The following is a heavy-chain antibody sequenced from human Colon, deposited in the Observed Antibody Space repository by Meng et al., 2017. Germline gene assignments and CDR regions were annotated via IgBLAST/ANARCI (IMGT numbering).Heavy chain of an antibody. CDR2: INYSGST. CDR3: ARLDTTVTKTFDY. V-gene: IGHV4-39*01. CDR1: VGSISSRSYY. J-gene: IGHJ4*02. D-gene: IGHD4-17*01. Sequence: QLQLQEAAPGRVKPSETLSLICTVSVGSISSRSYYWGWIRQPPVKGLEWIVTINYSGSTYYNPSLKSRITKSVDTSKNQFSLKLSSVTAADTAVYYCARLDTTVTKTFDYWGQGTLVTVSS.